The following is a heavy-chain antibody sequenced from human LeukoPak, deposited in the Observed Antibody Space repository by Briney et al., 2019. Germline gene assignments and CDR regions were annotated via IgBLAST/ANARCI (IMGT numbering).Heavy chain of an antibody. CDR2: ISGSGGST. D-gene: IGHD4-17*01. Sequence: GGSLRLSCAASGLTFSSYAMSWDRQAPGKGLEWVSAISGSGGSTYHADSVKGRFTISRDNSKNTLYLQMNSLRAEDTAVYYCAKDRRSNGDWGQGTLVTVSS. J-gene: IGHJ4*02. CDR3: AKDRRSNGD. V-gene: IGHV3-23*01. CDR1: GLTFSSYA.